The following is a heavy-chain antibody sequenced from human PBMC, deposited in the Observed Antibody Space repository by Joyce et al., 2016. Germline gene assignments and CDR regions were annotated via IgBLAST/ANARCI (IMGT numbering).Heavy chain of an antibody. CDR3: ARGDSFGSRRYFDP. CDR1: GYPFIIYI. J-gene: IGHJ5*02. Sequence: QAQLAQSGAQVKAPGASVTLSCGASGYPFIIYIMHWVRQAPGKVLEWMGAVGPFESSQAYAQKFQGRLTMTRDTSTKTIYRELSSLTPDDTAIYYCARGDSFGSRRYFDPWGQGTLVTVSS. V-gene: IGHV1-46*01. D-gene: IGHD2-21*02. CDR2: VGPFESSQ.